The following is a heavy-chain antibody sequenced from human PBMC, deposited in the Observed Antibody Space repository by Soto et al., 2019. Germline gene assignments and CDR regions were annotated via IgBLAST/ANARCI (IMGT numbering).Heavy chain of an antibody. Sequence: HPGGSLRLSCAASGFTFSTYSMNWVRQAPGKGLEWVSYISSTATSTIYYADSVKGRFTISRDNAKNSLYLQMDSLRDEDTAIYFCSRGSIVTTGITPFDYWGQGTLVTVSS. D-gene: IGHD6-13*01. CDR3: SRGSIVTTGITPFDY. CDR1: GFTFSTYS. CDR2: ISSTATSTI. J-gene: IGHJ4*02. V-gene: IGHV3-48*02.